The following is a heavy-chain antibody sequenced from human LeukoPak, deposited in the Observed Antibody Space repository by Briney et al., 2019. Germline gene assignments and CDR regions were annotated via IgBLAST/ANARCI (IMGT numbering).Heavy chain of an antibody. J-gene: IGHJ5*02. D-gene: IGHD6-6*01. CDR1: GGSISSSSYY. Sequence: PSETLSLTCTVSGGSISSSSYYWGWIRQPPGKGLEWIGSIYHSGSTNYNPSLKSRVTISVDKSKNQFSLKLSSVTAADTAVYYCARGPGYSSSSFWFDPWGQGTLVTVSS. CDR3: ARGPGYSSSSFWFDP. CDR2: IYHSGST. V-gene: IGHV4-39*07.